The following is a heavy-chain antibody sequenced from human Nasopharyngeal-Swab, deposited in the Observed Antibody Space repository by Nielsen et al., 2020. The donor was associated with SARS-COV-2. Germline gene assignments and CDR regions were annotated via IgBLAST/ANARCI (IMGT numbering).Heavy chain of an antibody. CDR2: INHSGST. V-gene: IGHV4-34*01. J-gene: IGHJ4*02. D-gene: IGHD3-16*01. CDR1: GGSISSYY. Sequence: SETLSLTCTVSGGSISSYYWSWIRQPPGKGLEWIGEINHSGSTNYNPSLKSRVTISVDTSKNQFSLKLSSVTAADTAVYYCASWVFDYWGQGTLVTVSS. CDR3: ASWVFDY.